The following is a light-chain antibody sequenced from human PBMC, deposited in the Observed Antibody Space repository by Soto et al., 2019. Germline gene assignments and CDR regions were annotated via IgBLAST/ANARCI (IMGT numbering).Light chain of an antibody. CDR2: EGS. CDR1: SSDVGSYNL. Sequence: QSVLTQPASVSGTPRQSITISCTGTSSDVGSYNLVSWYQQHPGKAPKLMIYEGSKRPSGVSNRSSGSKSGNTASLTISGLQAEDEADYYCGSYAGSVVFGGGTKVTVL. V-gene: IGLV2-23*01. J-gene: IGLJ2*01. CDR3: GSYAGSVV.